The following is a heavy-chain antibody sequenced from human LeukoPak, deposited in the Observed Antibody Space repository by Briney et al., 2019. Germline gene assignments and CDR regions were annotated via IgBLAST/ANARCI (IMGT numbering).Heavy chain of an antibody. CDR2: ISGSCWSS. J-gene: IGHJ4*02. Sequence: PGGSLRLSCAASGLTFSTYAMSWVRQAPGKGLEWVSPISGSCWSSYIAGSVNGRFIISRENSRSALYLQMNSLSAEDTAGYICASWAGVVRELIVHVFDYWGQGTLVTVSP. V-gene: IGHV3-23*01. D-gene: IGHD3-10*01. CDR3: ASWAGVVRELIVHVFDY. CDR1: GLTFSTYA.